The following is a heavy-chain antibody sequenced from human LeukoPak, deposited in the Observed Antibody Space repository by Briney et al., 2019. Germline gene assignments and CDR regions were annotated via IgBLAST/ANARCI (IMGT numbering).Heavy chain of an antibody. CDR1: GYSFTSYW. Sequence: GESLKISCKGSGYSFTSYWISWVRQMPGKGLEWMGRIDPSDSYTNYSPSFQGHVTISADKSICTAYLQWSSLKASDTAMYYCASYYGSGSYYGYWGQGTLVTVSS. D-gene: IGHD3-10*01. J-gene: IGHJ4*02. CDR2: IDPSDSYT. CDR3: ASYYGSGSYYGY. V-gene: IGHV5-10-1*01.